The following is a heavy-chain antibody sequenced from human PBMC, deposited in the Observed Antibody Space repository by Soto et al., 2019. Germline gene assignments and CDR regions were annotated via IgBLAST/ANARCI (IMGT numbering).Heavy chain of an antibody. J-gene: IGHJ5*01. CDR3: TKDPSDLFSGKSCWRSDT. V-gene: IGHV1-46*03. CDR1: GYTFTRSY. D-gene: IGHD1-26*01. CDR2: LNPNGGST. Sequence: QVQLVQSGAEGKRPGASVKVSCQTAGYTFTRSYIHWVRQAPGQGLERMGILNPNGGSTIYAPKFQGRVTMTRHTPTRTFYMEPSSLRSEDTAVYYCTKDPSDLFSGKSCWRSDTWGHGPMVHVSS.